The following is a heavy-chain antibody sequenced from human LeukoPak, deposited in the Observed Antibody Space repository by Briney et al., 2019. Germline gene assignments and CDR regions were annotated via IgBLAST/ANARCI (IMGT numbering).Heavy chain of an antibody. CDR1: GVTFNEYY. J-gene: IGHJ4*02. D-gene: IGHD3-22*01. CDR2: ITSSGSAM. CDR3: ATSRRYYDFDY. V-gene: IGHV3-11*01. Sequence: PGGSLRLSCAVSGVTFNEYYMNWIRQAPGKGLEWISYITSSGSAMYYADSVKGRFTISRDNAKNSLYLHMNSLRAEDTAVYYCATSRRYYDFDYWGQGTLVTVSS.